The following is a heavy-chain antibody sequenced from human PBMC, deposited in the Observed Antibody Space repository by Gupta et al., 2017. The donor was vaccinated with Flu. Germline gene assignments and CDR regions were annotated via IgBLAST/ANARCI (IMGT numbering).Heavy chain of an antibody. J-gene: IGHJ4*02. Sequence: EVQLVESGGGLVKPGGSLRLSCAASGFTFSNAWMSWVRQAPGKGLEWVGRIKSKTDGGTTDYAAPVKGRFTISRDDSKNTLYLQMNSLKTEDTAVYYCTTRGSSPALLRIESSWGQGTLVTVSS. CDR1: GFTFSNAW. CDR2: IKSKTDGGTT. D-gene: IGHD1-26*01. V-gene: IGHV3-15*01. CDR3: TTRGSSPALLRIESS.